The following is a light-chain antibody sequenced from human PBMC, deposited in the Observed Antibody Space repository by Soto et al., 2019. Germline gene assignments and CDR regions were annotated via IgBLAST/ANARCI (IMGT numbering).Light chain of an antibody. J-gene: IGKJ4*01. CDR3: QQYGSSPLT. V-gene: IGKV3-20*01. CDR1: QSVSSSY. CDR2: GAS. Sequence: IVLTQSPGTLSLSPGEGATLSCRASQSVSSSYLAWYQQKSGQAPRLLIYGASSRATGIPDRFSGSGSETDFTLTISRLEPEDFAVYYCQQYGSSPLTFGGGTKVDTK.